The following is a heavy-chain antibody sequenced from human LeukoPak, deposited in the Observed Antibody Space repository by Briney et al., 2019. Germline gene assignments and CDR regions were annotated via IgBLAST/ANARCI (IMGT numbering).Heavy chain of an antibody. Sequence: SVKVSCKASEGTFSSYAISWVRQAPGQGLEWMGGIIPIFGTANYAQKFQGRVTITADESTSTAYMELSSLRSEDTAVYYCARGNYYDSSGYYYPFDYWGQGTLVTVSS. D-gene: IGHD3-22*01. CDR2: IIPIFGTA. CDR3: ARGNYYDSSGYYYPFDY. V-gene: IGHV1-69*13. J-gene: IGHJ4*02. CDR1: EGTFSSYA.